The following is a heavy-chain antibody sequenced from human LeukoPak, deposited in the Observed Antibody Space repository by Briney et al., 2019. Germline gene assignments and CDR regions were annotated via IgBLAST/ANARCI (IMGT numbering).Heavy chain of an antibody. J-gene: IGHJ4*02. CDR2: IYNSGST. V-gene: IGHV4-59*01. CDR3: ARASGNWRVDY. Sequence: EWIGYIYNSGSTNYNPSLKSRLIISVDTSKNQFSLKLSSVTAADTAVYYCARASGNWRVDYWGQGTLVTVSS. D-gene: IGHD1-1*01.